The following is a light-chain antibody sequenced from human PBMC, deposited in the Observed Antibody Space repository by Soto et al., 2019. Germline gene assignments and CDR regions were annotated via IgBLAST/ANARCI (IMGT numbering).Light chain of an antibody. J-gene: IGKJ1*01. Sequence: ILLTQSPSTVSGSAGESATLSCRASQNIYYNVAWYQQRPGQAPRLLIYRASTRAPGVPARFSGIASGTESTLTISSLQPEDFTVYSCLQYHNLWAFGQGTKVDI. CDR3: LQYHNLWA. CDR2: RAS. CDR1: QNIYYN. V-gene: IGKV3-15*01.